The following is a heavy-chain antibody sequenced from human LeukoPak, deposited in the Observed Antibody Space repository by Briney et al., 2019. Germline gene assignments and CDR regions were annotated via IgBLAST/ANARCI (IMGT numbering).Heavy chain of an antibody. D-gene: IGHD4-17*01. Sequence: GGSLRLSCAASGFTFSSYAMHWVRQAPGKGLEWVAVISYDGSNKYYADSVKGRFTISRDNSKNTLYLQMNSLRAEDTAVYYCERSDYGDYDVVTYWGQGTLVTVSS. CDR3: ERSDYGDYDVVTY. CDR1: GFTFSSYA. J-gene: IGHJ4*02. V-gene: IGHV3-30*04. CDR2: ISYDGSNK.